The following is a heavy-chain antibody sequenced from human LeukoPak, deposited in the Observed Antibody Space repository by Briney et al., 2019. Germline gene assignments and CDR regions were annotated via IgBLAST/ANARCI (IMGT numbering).Heavy chain of an antibody. CDR1: GFTFSSYG. CDR3: AKDSNEIPPEQVDFDS. V-gene: IGHV3-23*01. Sequence: PGGSLRLSCAASGFTFSSYGMSWVRQAPGKGLEWVSAISGSGGSTYYADSVKGRFTISRDNSKNTLYLQMNSLRAEDTAVYYCAKDSNEIPPEQVDFDSWGQGTLLTVSS. J-gene: IGHJ4*02. CDR2: ISGSGGST. D-gene: IGHD2-8*01.